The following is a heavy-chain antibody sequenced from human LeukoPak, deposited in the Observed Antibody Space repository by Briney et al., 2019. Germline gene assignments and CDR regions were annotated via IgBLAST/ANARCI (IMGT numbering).Heavy chain of an antibody. V-gene: IGHV4-34*01. CDR3: ARYTTVPSAYKWFDS. D-gene: IGHD4-11*01. Sequence: SETLSLTWAVYGGSFSGYYWSWIRQPPGKGLEWIGEINHSGSTNYNPSLRTRAPISVDTSKNQFSLKLSSVTAADTAVYSGARYTTVPSAYKWFDSGGEG. CDR2: INHSGST. J-gene: IGHJ5*01. CDR1: GGSFSGYY.